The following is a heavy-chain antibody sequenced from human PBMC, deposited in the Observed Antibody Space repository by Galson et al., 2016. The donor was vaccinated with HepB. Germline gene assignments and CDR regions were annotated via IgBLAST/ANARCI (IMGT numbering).Heavy chain of an antibody. CDR3: ARSIGNFDC. J-gene: IGHJ4*02. D-gene: IGHD2/OR15-2a*01. CDR2: IYSSGST. Sequence: TLSLTCTVSGASINIGEHYWSWIRQHPGEGLEWIGSIYSSGSTFYNSSLQSRVAMSLDTSKNQFSLKLDSVTVADTAVYYCARSIGNFDCWGREPWSPSPQ. CDR1: GASINIGEHY. V-gene: IGHV4-31*03.